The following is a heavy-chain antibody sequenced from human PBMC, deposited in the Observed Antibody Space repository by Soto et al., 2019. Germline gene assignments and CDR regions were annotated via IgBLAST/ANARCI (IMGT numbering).Heavy chain of an antibody. Sequence: QVQRVQAGAEVKKPGSSVKVSCKASGGTFSSYAISWVRQAPGQGLEWMGGIIPIFGTANYAQKFQGRVTITADESTSTAYMELSSLRSEDTAVYYCARSVVVVAAIYYYYYYGMDVWGQGTTVTVSS. CDR3: ARSVVVVAAIYYYYYYGMDV. J-gene: IGHJ6*02. D-gene: IGHD2-15*01. CDR2: IIPIFGTA. V-gene: IGHV1-69*01. CDR1: GGTFSSYA.